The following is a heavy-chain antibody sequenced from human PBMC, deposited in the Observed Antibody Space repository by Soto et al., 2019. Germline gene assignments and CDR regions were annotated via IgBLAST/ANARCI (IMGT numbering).Heavy chain of an antibody. CDR3: ARDSPRAGYNPYYYGMDV. D-gene: IGHD5-12*01. V-gene: IGHV1-69*08. CDR1: GGTFSSYT. Sequence: QVQLVQSGAEVKKPGSSVKVSCKASGGTFSSYTISWVRQAPGQGLEWMGRIIPILGIANYAQKFQGRVTITADKSTSTAYLELSSLRSEDTAVYYCARDSPRAGYNPYYYGMDVWGQGTTVTVSS. J-gene: IGHJ6*02. CDR2: IIPILGIA.